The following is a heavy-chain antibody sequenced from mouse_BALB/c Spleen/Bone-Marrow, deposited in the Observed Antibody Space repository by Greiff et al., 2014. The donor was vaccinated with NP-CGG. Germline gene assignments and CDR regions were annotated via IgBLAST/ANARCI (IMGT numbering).Heavy chain of an antibody. CDR1: GFNIKDTY. D-gene: IGHD2-4*01. J-gene: IGHJ2*01. Sequence: EVQLVESGAELVKPGASVKLSCTASGFNIKDTYMHWVKQRPEQGLEWIGWIDPANGNTKYDPNFQGKATITADTSSNTAYLQLSSLTSEDTAVYYCARDYDYFFDYWGQDTTLTVSS. CDR3: ARDYDYFFDY. CDR2: IDPANGNT. V-gene: IGHV14-3*02.